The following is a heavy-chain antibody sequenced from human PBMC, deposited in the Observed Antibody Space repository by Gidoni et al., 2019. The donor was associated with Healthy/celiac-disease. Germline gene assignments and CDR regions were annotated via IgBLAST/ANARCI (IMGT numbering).Heavy chain of an antibody. CDR2: ISSSSSYI. CDR1: GLPFSSYS. V-gene: IGHV3-21*01. J-gene: IGHJ2*01. D-gene: IGHD3-10*01. CDR3: ARDLPGSYYALEGVDL. Sequence: EVQLVESGGGLVKPGGSLRLSCAASGLPFSSYSMNWFRQAPGKGLEWVSSISSSSSYIYYADSVKGRFTIARDNAKNSLYLQMNSLRAEDTAVYYCARDLPGSYYALEGVDLWGRGTLVTVSS.